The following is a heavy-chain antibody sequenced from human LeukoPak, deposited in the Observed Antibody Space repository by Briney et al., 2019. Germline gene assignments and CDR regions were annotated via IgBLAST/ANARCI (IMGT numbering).Heavy chain of an antibody. CDR3: ARGSTGGYSYGSFDY. CDR2: IYYSGST. Sequence: SETLSLTCTVSGGSISSSSYYWGWIRQPPGKGLEWIGSIYYSGSTCYNPSLKSRVTISVDTSKNQFSLKLSSVTAADTAVYYCARGSTGGYSYGSFDYWGQGTLVTVSS. V-gene: IGHV4-39*07. J-gene: IGHJ4*02. CDR1: GGSISSSSYY. D-gene: IGHD5-18*01.